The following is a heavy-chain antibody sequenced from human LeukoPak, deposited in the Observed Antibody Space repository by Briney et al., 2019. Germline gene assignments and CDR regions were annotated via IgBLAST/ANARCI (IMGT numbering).Heavy chain of an antibody. CDR3: ARAVAGRHYFDY. CDR1: GYSFTSYW. J-gene: IGHJ4*02. V-gene: IGHV5-51*01. CDR2: VDRGDCDS. Sequence: GESLKISCKGSGYSFTSYWIGWVRPMPGKGLEGMGIVDRGDCDSRYCPSFQGQAPIPAATSISTAYLQWSSLKASDTAIYYCARAVAGRHYFDYWGQGTLVTVSS. D-gene: IGHD6-19*01.